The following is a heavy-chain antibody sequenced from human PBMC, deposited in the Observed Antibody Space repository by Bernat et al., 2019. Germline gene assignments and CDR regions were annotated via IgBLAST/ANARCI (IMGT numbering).Heavy chain of an antibody. V-gene: IGHV3-21*01. CDR2: ITSTSDYI. CDR1: GFSFSSYS. J-gene: IGHJ4*02. D-gene: IGHD3-3*02. CDR3: GISIPFDY. Sequence: EVHLVASGGGLVKPGGSLRLSCAASGFSFSSYSVNWVRQAPGKGLEWVSSITSTSDYIHYADSVRGRFTISRDNAKNSLYLQMNSLRAEDTALYYCGISIPFDYWGQGALVTVSS.